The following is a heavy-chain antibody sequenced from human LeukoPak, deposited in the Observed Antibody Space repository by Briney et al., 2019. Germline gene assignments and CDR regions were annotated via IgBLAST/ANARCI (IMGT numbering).Heavy chain of an antibody. Sequence: GGSLRLSCAASGFTFSSYGMHWVRQAPGKGLEWVALISNDASNSYYADSVKGRFTISRDKSRNTLYLQMNSLRAEDTAVYYCAKDGAPMIVVVITNFDYWGQGTLVTVSS. CDR2: ISNDASNS. CDR3: AKDGAPMIVVVITNFDY. CDR1: GFTFSSYG. J-gene: IGHJ4*02. V-gene: IGHV3-30*18. D-gene: IGHD3-22*01.